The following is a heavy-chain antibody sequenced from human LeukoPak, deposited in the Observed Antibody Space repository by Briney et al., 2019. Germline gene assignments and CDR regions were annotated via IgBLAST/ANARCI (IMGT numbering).Heavy chain of an antibody. V-gene: IGHV4-59*01. CDR1: GGSISGYF. Sequence: SETLSLTCTVSGGSISGYFWSWIRQPPGKGLEWIGYVFYPGSTNYNPSLKSRVTMSLDTSRDQFSLRLTSVTAADTAIYYCASRPADSTWYGVFDYWSQGTLVTVSS. CDR3: ASRPADSTWYGVFDY. D-gene: IGHD6-13*01. J-gene: IGHJ4*02. CDR2: VFYPGST.